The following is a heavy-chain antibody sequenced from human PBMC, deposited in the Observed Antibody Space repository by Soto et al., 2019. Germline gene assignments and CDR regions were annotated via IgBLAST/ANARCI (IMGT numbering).Heavy chain of an antibody. D-gene: IGHD4-4*01. CDR1: GFTFSNAW. V-gene: IGHV3-15*01. J-gene: IGHJ4*02. Sequence: ESGGGLVKPGGSLRLSCAASGFTFSNAWMSWVRQAPGKGLEWVGRIKSKTDGGTTDYAAPVKGRFTISRDDSKNTLYLQMNSLKTEDTAVYYCTTAATTVTTVSVYWGQGTLVTVSS. CDR2: IKSKTDGGTT. CDR3: TTAATTVTTVSVY.